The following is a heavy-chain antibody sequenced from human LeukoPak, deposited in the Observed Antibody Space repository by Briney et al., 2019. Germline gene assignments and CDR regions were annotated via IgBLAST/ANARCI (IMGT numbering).Heavy chain of an antibody. J-gene: IGHJ4*02. D-gene: IGHD3-22*01. CDR2: INHSGST. CDR1: GGSFSGYY. V-gene: IGHV4-34*01. Sequence: SETLSLTCAVYGGSFSGYYWSWIRQPPGKGLEWIGEINHSGSTNYNPSLKSRVTISVDTSKNQFSLKLSSVTAADTAVYYCARDYYDSSGPPRAFDYWGQGTLVTVSS. CDR3: ARDYYDSSGPPRAFDY.